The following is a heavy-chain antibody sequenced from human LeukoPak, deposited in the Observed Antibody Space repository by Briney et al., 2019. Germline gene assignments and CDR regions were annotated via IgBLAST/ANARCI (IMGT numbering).Heavy chain of an antibody. J-gene: IGHJ6*03. Sequence: PGGSLRLSCAASGFTFSSYGMHWVRQAPGKGLEWVSYISSSGSTIYYADSVKGRFTISRDNAKNSLYLQMNSLRAEDTAVYYCAREYAGSYDYYYYMDVWGKGTTVTVSS. CDR2: ISSSGSTI. CDR1: GFTFSSYG. V-gene: IGHV3-48*04. D-gene: IGHD1-26*01. CDR3: AREYAGSYDYYYYMDV.